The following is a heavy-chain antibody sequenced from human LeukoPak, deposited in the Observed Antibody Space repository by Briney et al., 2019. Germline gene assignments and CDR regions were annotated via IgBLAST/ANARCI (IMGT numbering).Heavy chain of an antibody. V-gene: IGHV1-46*01. CDR2: INPSGGST. CDR3: ARDVRDYYDSSAYFA. D-gene: IGHD3-22*01. J-gene: IGHJ5*02. Sequence: ASVKVSFKASGYTFTSYYMHWARQAPGQGLEWMGIINPSGGSTSYAQKFQGRVTMTRDTSTSTVYMELNSLRSEDTAVYYCARDVRDYYDSSAYFAWGQGTLVTVSS. CDR1: GYTFTSYY.